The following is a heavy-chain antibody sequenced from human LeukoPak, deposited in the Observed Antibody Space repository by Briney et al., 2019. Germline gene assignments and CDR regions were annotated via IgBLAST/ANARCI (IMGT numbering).Heavy chain of an antibody. D-gene: IGHD5-18*01. J-gene: IGHJ4*02. V-gene: IGHV1-18*01. CDR2: ISAYNGNT. CDR3: ARGEQGTAMVPFDY. Sequence: GASVKVSCKASGYTFTSYGISWVRQAPEQGLEWMGWISAYNGNTNYAQKLQGRVTMSTDTSTSTAYMELSSLRSEDTAVYYCARGEQGTAMVPFDYWGQGTLVTVSS. CDR1: GYTFTSYG.